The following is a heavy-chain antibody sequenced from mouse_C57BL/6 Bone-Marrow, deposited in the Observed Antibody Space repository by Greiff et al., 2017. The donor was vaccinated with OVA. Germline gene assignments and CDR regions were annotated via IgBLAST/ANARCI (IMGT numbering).Heavy chain of an antibody. J-gene: IGHJ2*01. CDR1: GFSLTSYG. CDR3: AKLIYYDYDGYFDY. D-gene: IGHD2-4*01. Sequence: VMLVESGPGLVAPSQSLSITCTVSGFSLTSYGVDWVRQPPGKGLEWLGAIWGGGSTNYNSALMSRLSISKDNSKSQVFLKMNSLHTDDTAMYYCAKLIYYDYDGYFDYWGQGTTLTVSS. CDR2: IWGGGST. V-gene: IGHV2-9*01.